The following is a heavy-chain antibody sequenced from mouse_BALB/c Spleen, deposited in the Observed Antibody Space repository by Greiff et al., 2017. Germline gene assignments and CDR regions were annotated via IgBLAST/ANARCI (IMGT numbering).Heavy chain of an antibody. D-gene: IGHD1-1*01. Sequence: QVHVKQSGAELARPGASVKMSCKASGYTFTSYTMHWVKQRPGQGLEWIGYINPSSGYTNYNQKFKDKATLTADKSSSTAYMQLSSLTSEDSAVYYCARGDYGSSYDYYAMDYWGQGTSVTVSS. CDR3: ARGDYGSSYDYYAMDY. CDR2: INPSSGYT. CDR1: GYTFTSYT. V-gene: IGHV1-4*01. J-gene: IGHJ4*01.